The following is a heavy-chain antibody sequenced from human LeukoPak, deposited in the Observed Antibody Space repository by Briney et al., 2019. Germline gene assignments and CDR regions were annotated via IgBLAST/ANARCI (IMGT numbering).Heavy chain of an antibody. CDR1: GFTFSTFA. CDR2: IFPSGGEI. J-gene: IGHJ6*03. Sequence: GGSLRLSCAASGFTFSTFAMIWVRQPPGKGLEWVSSIFPSGGEIHYADSVRGRFTISRDNSKSTLSLQMNSLRVEDTAVYYCAKNGRVGADYYYYMDVWGKGTTVTVSS. CDR3: AKNGRVGADYYYYMDV. D-gene: IGHD1-26*01. V-gene: IGHV3-23*01.